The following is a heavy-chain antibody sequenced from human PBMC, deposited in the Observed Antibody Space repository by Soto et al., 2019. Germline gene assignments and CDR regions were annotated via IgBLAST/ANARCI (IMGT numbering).Heavy chain of an antibody. V-gene: IGHV1-69*13. CDR1: GGTFSSYA. J-gene: IGHJ4*02. Sequence: SVKVSCKASGGTFSSYAISWVRQAPGQGLEWMGGIIPIFGTANYAQKSQGRVTITADESTSTAYMELSSLRSEDTAVYYCAFDSFTVVVPAAPVVDYWGQGTLVTVSS. D-gene: IGHD2-2*01. CDR3: AFDSFTVVVPAAPVVDY. CDR2: IIPIFGTA.